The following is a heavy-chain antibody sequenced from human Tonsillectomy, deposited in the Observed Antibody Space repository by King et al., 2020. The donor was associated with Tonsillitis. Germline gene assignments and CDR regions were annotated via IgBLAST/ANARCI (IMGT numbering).Heavy chain of an antibody. CDR3: ARGRVFCSSTSCYFNT. V-gene: IGHV4-34*01. CDR2: INHSGST. D-gene: IGHD2-2*01. J-gene: IGHJ5*02. Sequence: HVQLQQWGAGLLKPSETLSLTCAVYGGSFSDNYWNWIRQPPGKGLEWIGEINHSGSTNYNPSLKSRVNISADTSKNQFSLKLSSVTAADTAVYYCARGRVFCSSTSCYFNTWGRGTLVTVSS. CDR1: GGSFSDNY.